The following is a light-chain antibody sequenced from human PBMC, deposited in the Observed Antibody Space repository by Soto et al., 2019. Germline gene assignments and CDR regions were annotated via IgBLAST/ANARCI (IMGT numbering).Light chain of an antibody. Sequence: QSVLTQPASVSGSPGQSITISCTGTSSDVGNYNLVSWYQQHPGKAPKLTLYEGTKRPSGVSNRFSGSKSGNTASLTISGLQAEDEDDYYCCSYAGSNVVFGGGTKLTVL. CDR3: CSYAGSNVV. V-gene: IGLV2-23*01. J-gene: IGLJ2*01. CDR2: EGT. CDR1: SSDVGNYNL.